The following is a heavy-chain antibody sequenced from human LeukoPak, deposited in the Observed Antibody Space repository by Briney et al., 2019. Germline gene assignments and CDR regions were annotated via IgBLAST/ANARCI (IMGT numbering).Heavy chain of an antibody. J-gene: IGHJ3*02. CDR2: IYYSGST. V-gene: IGHV4-61*01. Sequence: SETLSLTCTVSGYSISSGYYWSWIRQPPGKGLEWIGYIYYSGSTNYNPSLKSRVTISVDTSKNQFSLKLSSVTAADTAVYYCARTSAYSDDAFDIWGQGTMVTVSS. CDR3: ARTSAYSDDAFDI. D-gene: IGHD6-13*01. CDR1: GYSISSGYY.